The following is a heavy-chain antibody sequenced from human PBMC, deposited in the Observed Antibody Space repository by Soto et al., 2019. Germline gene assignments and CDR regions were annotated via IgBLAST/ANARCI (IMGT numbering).Heavy chain of an antibody. D-gene: IGHD1-26*01. V-gene: IGHV4-61*01. CDR3: ARVPQVSGKWNFDY. J-gene: IGHJ4*02. CDR1: GGSVISGSYY. Sequence: SETLSLTCTVSGGSVISGSYYWSWIRQPPGKGLEWIGYIYYSGSTNYNPSLKSRVTISVDTSKNQFSLKLSSVTAADTAVYYCARVPQVSGKWNFDYWGQGTLVTVSS. CDR2: IYYSGST.